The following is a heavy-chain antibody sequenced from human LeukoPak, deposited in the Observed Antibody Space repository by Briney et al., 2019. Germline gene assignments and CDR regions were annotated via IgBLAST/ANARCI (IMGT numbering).Heavy chain of an antibody. V-gene: IGHV3-49*03. CDR1: GFTFGDYA. D-gene: IGHD1-20*01. CDR3: TRGVITGRIDY. CDR2: IRSKAYGGTT. J-gene: IGHJ4*02. Sequence: GGSLRLSCTASGFTFGDYAMSWFRQAPGKGLEGVGFIRSKAYGGTTEYAASVKGRFTISRDDSKSIAYLQMNSLKTEDTAVYYCTRGVITGRIDYWGQGTQVTVSS.